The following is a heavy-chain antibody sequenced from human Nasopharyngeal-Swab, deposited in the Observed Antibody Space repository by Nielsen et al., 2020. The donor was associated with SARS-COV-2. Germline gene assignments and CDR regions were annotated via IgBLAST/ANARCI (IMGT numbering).Heavy chain of an antibody. V-gene: IGHV4-39*01. Sequence: SETLSLTCTVSGGPISSSSYYWGWIRQPPGKGLEWIGSIYYSGSTYYNPSLKSRVTISVDTSKNQFSLKLSSVTAADTAVYYCARQVRSGIAVAGPYYFDYWGQGTLVTVSS. CDR3: ARQVRSGIAVAGPYYFDY. CDR2: IYYSGST. J-gene: IGHJ4*02. CDR1: GGPISSSSYY. D-gene: IGHD6-19*01.